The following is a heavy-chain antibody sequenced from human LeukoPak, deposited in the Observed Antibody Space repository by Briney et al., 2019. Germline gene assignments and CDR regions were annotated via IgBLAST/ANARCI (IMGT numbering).Heavy chain of an antibody. CDR1: GGSISSYH. J-gene: IGHJ4*02. V-gene: IGHV4-59*01. Sequence: SETLSLTCTVSGGSISSYHWSWIRQPPGKGLEWIGYIYYSGSTNYNPSLKSRVTISVDTSKNQFSLKLSSVTAADTAVYYCASPKYWGQGTLVTVSS. CDR3: ASPKY. CDR2: IYYSGST.